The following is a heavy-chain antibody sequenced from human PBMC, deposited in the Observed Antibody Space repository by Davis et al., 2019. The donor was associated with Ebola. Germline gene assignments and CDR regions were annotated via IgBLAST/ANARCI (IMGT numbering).Heavy chain of an antibody. D-gene: IGHD3-16*01. CDR3: ARDLSWAGYFDD. J-gene: IGHJ4*02. CDR2: IQSGGGT. Sequence: GESLKISCAPCGFTVRTYFMNWVRQAPGKGLQWVSVIQSGGGTYYTDSVKGRFTISRDNSKNTLYLQMNSLRVEDTAVYYCARDLSWAGYFDDWGQGTLVTVSS. CDR1: GFTVRTYF. V-gene: IGHV3-66*02.